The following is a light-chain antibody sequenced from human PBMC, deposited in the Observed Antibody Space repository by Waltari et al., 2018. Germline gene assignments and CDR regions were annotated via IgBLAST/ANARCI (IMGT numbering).Light chain of an antibody. V-gene: IGLV1-44*01. Sequence: QSVLTQPPSASGTPGQRVTISCSGISSNICSTTVNRYQQLPGTAPPLLIDGQNQRPSGVPDRFSGSKSGTSASLAISGLQSEDEAHYYCAAWDDSLNGFYVFGTGTKVTVL. J-gene: IGLJ1*01. CDR2: GQN. CDR1: SSNICSTT. CDR3: AAWDDSLNGFYV.